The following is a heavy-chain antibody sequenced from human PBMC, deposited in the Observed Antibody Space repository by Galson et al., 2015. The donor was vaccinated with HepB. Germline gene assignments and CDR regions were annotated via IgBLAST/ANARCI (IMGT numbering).Heavy chain of an antibody. D-gene: IGHD6-19*01. CDR2: IWYDGSNK. CDR1: GFTFRNYA. J-gene: IGHJ4*02. CDR3: AKDRKQWLVEYFFDY. V-gene: IGHV3-33*06. Sequence: SLRLSCAASGFTFRNYAIHWVRQAPGKGLEWVALIWYDGSNKFYKDSVKGRFTISRDNSNNTVYLEMNSLRAEDTAIYYCAKDRKQWLVEYFFDYWGLGTLVTVSS.